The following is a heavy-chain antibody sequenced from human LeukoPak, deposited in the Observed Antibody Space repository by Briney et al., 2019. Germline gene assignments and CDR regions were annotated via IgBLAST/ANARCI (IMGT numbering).Heavy chain of an antibody. J-gene: IGHJ6*02. D-gene: IGHD5-12*01. CDR1: GGSISSSNW. CDR2: IYHSEST. V-gene: IGHV4-4*02. CDR3: ARSRATIEGFYYYYYGMDV. Sequence: PSGTLSLTCAVSGGSISSSNWWSWVRQPPGKGLEWIGEIYHSESTNYNPSLKSRVTISVDKSKNQFSLKLSSVTAADTAVYYCARSRATIEGFYYYYYGMDVWGQGTTVTVSS.